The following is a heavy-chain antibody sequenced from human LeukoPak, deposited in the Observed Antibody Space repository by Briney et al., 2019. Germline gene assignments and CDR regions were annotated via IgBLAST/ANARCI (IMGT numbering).Heavy chain of an antibody. J-gene: IGHJ4*02. V-gene: IGHV3-21*01. D-gene: IGHD5-18*01. CDR3: XRGRYNHGYIFDC. CDR1: GFTFSTYS. Sequence: GGSLRLSCAASGFTFSTYSMNWVRQAPGKGLEWVSSISSSSSYIYYADSVKGRFTISRDNAKNSLFLQMNSLSADDTAVYYFXRGRYNHGYIFDCWGQGTLVTVSS. CDR2: ISSSSSYI.